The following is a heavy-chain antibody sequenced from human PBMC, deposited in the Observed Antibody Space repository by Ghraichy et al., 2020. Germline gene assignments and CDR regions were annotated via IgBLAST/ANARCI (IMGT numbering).Heavy chain of an antibody. Sequence: GGSLRLSCAASGFTFSSYGMHWVRQAPGKGLEWVAVISYDGSNKYYADSVKGRFTISRDNSKNTLYLQMNSLRAEDTAVYYCAKDPWIQLWLPGSGFDYWGQGTLVTVSS. CDR3: AKDPWIQLWLPGSGFDY. CDR1: GFTFSSYG. CDR2: ISYDGSNK. J-gene: IGHJ4*02. D-gene: IGHD5-18*01. V-gene: IGHV3-30*18.